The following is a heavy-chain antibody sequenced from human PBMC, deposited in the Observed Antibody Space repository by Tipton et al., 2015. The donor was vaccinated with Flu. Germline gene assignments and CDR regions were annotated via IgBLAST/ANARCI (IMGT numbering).Heavy chain of an antibody. J-gene: IGHJ4*02. CDR1: GGSIVSGSYY. D-gene: IGHD2-15*01. CDR3: ARDRVCSRGNGNCYFFFDY. Sequence: TLSLTCTVSGGSIVSGSYYWSWIRQPAGKGLEWIGRTYTSGSATYNPSLMSRASISLDRSKNQFSLELASVTAADTAVYYCARDRVCSRGNGNCYFFFDYWVPGALVTVSS. V-gene: IGHV4-61*02. CDR2: TYTSGSA.